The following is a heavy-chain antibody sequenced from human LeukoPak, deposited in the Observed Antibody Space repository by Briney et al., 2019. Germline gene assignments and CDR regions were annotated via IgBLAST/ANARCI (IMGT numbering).Heavy chain of an antibody. CDR3: ARDRYYYGSGSYPLDY. V-gene: IGHV4-4*02. CDR2: IYHSGST. D-gene: IGHD3-10*01. J-gene: IGHJ4*02. Sequence: SGTLSLTCAVSGGSISSSNWWSWVRQPPGKGLEWIGEIYHSGSTNYNPSLKSRVTISVDKSKNQFSLKLSSVTAADTAVYYCARDRYYYGSGSYPLDYWGQGTLVTVSS. CDR1: GGSISSSNW.